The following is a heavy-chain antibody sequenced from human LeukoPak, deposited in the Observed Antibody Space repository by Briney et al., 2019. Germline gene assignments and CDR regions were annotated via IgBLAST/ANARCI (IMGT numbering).Heavy chain of an antibody. V-gene: IGHV3-30*03. CDR2: ISYDGSNK. Sequence: GGSLRLSCAASGFTFSSYGMHWVRQAPGKGLEWVAVISYDGSNKYYADSVKGRFTISRDNSKNTLYLQMNSLRAEDTAVYYCAPPATETEPHYWGQGTLVTVSS. J-gene: IGHJ4*02. D-gene: IGHD1-26*01. CDR1: GFTFSSYG. CDR3: APPATETEPHY.